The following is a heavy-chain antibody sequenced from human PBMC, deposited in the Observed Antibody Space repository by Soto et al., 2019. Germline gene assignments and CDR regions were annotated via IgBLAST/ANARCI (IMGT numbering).Heavy chain of an antibody. CDR2: MYYSGST. CDR3: ARDRGYSYSYGMDV. D-gene: IGHD5-18*01. Sequence: SETLSLTCSVSGGSISSSSYFWGWIRQPPGKGLEWIGSMYYSGSTYYNPSLKSRVTISVDTSKNQFSLKLSSVTAADTAVYYCARDRGYSYSYGMDVWGQGTTVTVSS. J-gene: IGHJ6*02. V-gene: IGHV4-39*02. CDR1: GGSISSSSYF.